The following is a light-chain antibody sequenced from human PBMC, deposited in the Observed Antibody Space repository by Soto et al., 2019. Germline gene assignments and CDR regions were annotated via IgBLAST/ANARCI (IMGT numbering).Light chain of an antibody. CDR1: QSIYSS. CDR3: QQSYSAPYT. J-gene: IGKJ2*01. V-gene: IGKV1-39*01. Sequence: DIQMTQSPSSLSASVGDRVTITYRASQSIYSSLNWYHQKPGKAPKLLIYAASNLQSGVPSRFSGSGSRTDFTLSISSLQPEDFATYYCQQSYSAPYTFDQGTKLEI. CDR2: AAS.